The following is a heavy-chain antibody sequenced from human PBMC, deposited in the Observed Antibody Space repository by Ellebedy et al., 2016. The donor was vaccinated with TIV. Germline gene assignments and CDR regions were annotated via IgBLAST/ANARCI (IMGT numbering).Heavy chain of an antibody. V-gene: IGHV4-59*08. J-gene: IGHJ6*02. CDR2: IYYSGST. CDR1: GGSFSGYY. Sequence: MPSETLSLTCAVYGGSFSGYYWSWIRQPPGKGLEWIGYIYYSGSTNYNPSLKSRVTISVDTSQNQFSLKLSSVTAADTAVYYCARQTSRGARREVKYYGMDVWGQGTTVTVSS. CDR3: ARQTSRGARREVKYYGMDV. D-gene: IGHD6-6*01.